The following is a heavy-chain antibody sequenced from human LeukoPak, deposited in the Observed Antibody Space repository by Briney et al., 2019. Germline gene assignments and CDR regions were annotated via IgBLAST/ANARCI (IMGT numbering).Heavy chain of an antibody. Sequence: ASVKVSCKVSGYTLTELSTHWVRQAPGKGLEWMGGFDPEDGETIYAQKLQGRVTMTEDTSTETAYMELSSLRYEDTAVYYCATLKDIVVTAVGAGTNHYWGQGTLVTVSS. CDR1: GYTLTELS. J-gene: IGHJ4*02. V-gene: IGHV1-24*01. D-gene: IGHD2-2*01. CDR2: FDPEDGET. CDR3: ATLKDIVVTAVGAGTNHY.